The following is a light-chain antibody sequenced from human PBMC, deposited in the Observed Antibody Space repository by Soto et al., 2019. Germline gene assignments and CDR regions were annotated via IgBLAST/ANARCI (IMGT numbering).Light chain of an antibody. CDR2: GAS. CDR1: QSVSSSY. Sequence: EIVLTQSPGTLSLSPGERATLSCRASQSVSSSYLAWYQQKPGQAPRLLIYGASSRATGIPDRCSGSGSGTDLTLTSSRLEPEDFAVYYCQQYGSSPTWTFGQGTKVEIK. V-gene: IGKV3-20*01. J-gene: IGKJ1*01. CDR3: QQYGSSPTWT.